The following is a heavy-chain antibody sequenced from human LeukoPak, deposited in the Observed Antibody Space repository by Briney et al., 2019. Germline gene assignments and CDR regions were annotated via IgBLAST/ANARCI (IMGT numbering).Heavy chain of an antibody. CDR1: GFTFSSYG. CDR3: ARETSGSYSFDY. D-gene: IGHD1-26*01. J-gene: IGHJ4*02. CDR2: IWYDGSNK. Sequence: GGSLRLSCAASGFTFSSYGMHWVRQAPGKGLEWVAVIWYDGSNKYYADSVKGRFTISRDNFKNTLYLQMNSLRAEDTAVYYCARETSGSYSFDYWGQGTLVTVSS. V-gene: IGHV3-33*01.